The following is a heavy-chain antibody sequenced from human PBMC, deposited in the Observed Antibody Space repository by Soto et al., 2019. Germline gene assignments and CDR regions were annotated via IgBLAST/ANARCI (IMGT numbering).Heavy chain of an antibody. Sequence: PGGSLRLSCSASGFTFSSYAMHWVRQAPGKGLEYVSAISSNGGSTYYADSVKGRFTISRDNSKNTLYLQMSSLRAEDTAVYYCVKGTIAAAGTLYYGMDVWGQGTTVTVSS. V-gene: IGHV3-64D*06. CDR2: ISSNGGST. CDR1: GFTFSSYA. CDR3: VKGTIAAAGTLYYGMDV. J-gene: IGHJ6*02. D-gene: IGHD6-13*01.